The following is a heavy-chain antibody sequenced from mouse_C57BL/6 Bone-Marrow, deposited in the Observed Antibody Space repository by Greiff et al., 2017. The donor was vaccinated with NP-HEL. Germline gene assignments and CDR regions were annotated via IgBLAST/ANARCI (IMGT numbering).Heavy chain of an antibody. CDR2: IYPRDGST. CDR3: AREWKLGRLAMDY. CDR1: GYTFTDHT. V-gene: IGHV1-78*01. D-gene: IGHD4-1*01. J-gene: IGHJ4*01. Sequence: QVQLQQSGAELARPGASVKLSCKASGYTFTDHTIHWMKQRPEQGLEWIGYIYPRDGSTKYNEKFKGKATLTADKSSSTAYMQLNSLTSEDSAVYFCAREWKLGRLAMDYWGQGTSVTVSS.